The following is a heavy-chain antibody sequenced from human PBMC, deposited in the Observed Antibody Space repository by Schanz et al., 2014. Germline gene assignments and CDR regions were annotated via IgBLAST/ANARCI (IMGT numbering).Heavy chain of an antibody. J-gene: IGHJ3*01. Sequence: QVQLVQSGAAVKKPGSSVNVSCEASGGTFGRSTISWLRQAPGQGLEWMGRNIHVLGVTNYAQKFQGRLTITVDQSKTTAFMELSSLTSEDTALYYCARGGVEMATIRDAFDLWGQGTMVTVS. CDR1: GGTFGRST. CDR2: NIHVLGVT. V-gene: IGHV1-69*02. CDR3: ARGGVEMATIRDAFDL. D-gene: IGHD3-16*01.